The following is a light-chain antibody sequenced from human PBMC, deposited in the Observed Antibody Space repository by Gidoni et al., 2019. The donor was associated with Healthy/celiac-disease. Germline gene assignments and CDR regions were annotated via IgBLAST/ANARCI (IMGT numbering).Light chain of an antibody. CDR2: DAS. Sequence: DIQMTQSPSSLSASVGDRVTITCQASQDISNYLNWYQQKPGKAPKLLIYDASNLETGVPSRFSVSGSGTDFTFTISSLQPEDIATYYCQQYDNLRRTFGQGTKVEIK. J-gene: IGKJ1*01. CDR3: QQYDNLRRT. V-gene: IGKV1-33*01. CDR1: QDISNY.